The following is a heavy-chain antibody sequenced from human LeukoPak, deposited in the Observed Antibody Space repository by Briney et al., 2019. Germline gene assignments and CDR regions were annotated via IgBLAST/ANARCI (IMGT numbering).Heavy chain of an antibody. Sequence: PGGSLRLSCAASGFTFSSYSMNWVRQAPGKGLEWVSSISSSSSYIYYADSVKGRFTISRDNAKNSLYLQMNSLRAEDTAVYYCARLGVTTPYFDYWGQGTLVTVSS. V-gene: IGHV3-21*01. CDR3: ARLGVTTPYFDY. D-gene: IGHD3-10*01. CDR1: GFTFSSYS. J-gene: IGHJ4*02. CDR2: ISSSSSYI.